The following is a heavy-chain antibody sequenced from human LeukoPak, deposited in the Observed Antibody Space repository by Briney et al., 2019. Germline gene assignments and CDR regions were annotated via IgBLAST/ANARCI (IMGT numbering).Heavy chain of an antibody. CDR3: ARTYYDFWSGYYNDYYYYMDV. V-gene: IGHV3-23*01. J-gene: IGHJ6*03. D-gene: IGHD3-3*01. CDR2: ISGSGGST. CDR1: GFTFSIYG. Sequence: GGSLRLSCAASGFTFSIYGMHWVRQAPGKGLEWVSAISGSGGSTYYADSVKGRFTISRDNSKNTLYLQMNSLRAEDTAVYYCARTYYDFWSGYYNDYYYYMDVWGKGTTVTVSS.